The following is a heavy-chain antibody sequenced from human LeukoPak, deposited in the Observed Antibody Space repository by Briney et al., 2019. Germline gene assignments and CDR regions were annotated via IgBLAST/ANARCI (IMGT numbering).Heavy chain of an antibody. J-gene: IGHJ6*02. CDR3: ARYLASSSWYRDRYYYYGMDV. V-gene: IGHV4-59*11. CDR1: GASISNHY. CDR2: IYYSGST. Sequence: SETLSLTCTVSGASISNHYWSWIRQPPGKRLEWIGYIYYSGSTNYNPSLKSRVTISVDTSKNQFSLKLSSVTAADTAVYYCARYLASSSWYRDRYYYYGMDVWGQGTTVTVS. D-gene: IGHD6-13*01.